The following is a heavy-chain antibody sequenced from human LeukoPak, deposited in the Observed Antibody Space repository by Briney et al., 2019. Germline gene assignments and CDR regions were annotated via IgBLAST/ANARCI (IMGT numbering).Heavy chain of an antibody. CDR2: INHSGST. CDR1: GVSFSGYY. J-gene: IGHJ3*02. CDR3: AREIFGVVIRAFDI. V-gene: IGHV4-34*01. Sequence: SEALSLTCAVYGVSFSGYYWSWIRQPPGKGLEWIGEINHSGSTNYNPSPKSRVTISGDTSKNQFSLKLTSVTAADTAVYYCAREIFGVVIRAFDIWGQGTMVTVSS. D-gene: IGHD3-3*01.